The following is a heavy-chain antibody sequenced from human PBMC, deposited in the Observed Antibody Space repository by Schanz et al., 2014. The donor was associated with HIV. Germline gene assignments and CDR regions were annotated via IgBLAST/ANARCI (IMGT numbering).Heavy chain of an antibody. J-gene: IGHJ6*02. CDR3: ARSYGTNLRWFGAYGMDV. CDR1: GFTFSSYG. Sequence: QVELVESGGGVVQPGRSLRLSCAASGFTFSSYGMHWVRQAPGKGLEWVAVIWYDGSNKYYEASVKGRFTISRDNSKNTLYLQMNSLRAEDTAVYLCARSYGTNLRWFGAYGMDVWGQGTTVTVSS. V-gene: IGHV3-33*01. CDR2: IWYDGSNK. D-gene: IGHD3-10*01.